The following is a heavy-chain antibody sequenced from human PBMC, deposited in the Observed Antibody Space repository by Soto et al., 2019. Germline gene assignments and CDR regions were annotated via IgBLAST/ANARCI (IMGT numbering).Heavy chain of an antibody. D-gene: IGHD3-3*01. Sequence: QVQLQESGPGLVKPSETLSLTCTVSGGSISSYYWSWIRQPPGKGLEWIGYIYYSGSTNYNPSLKSRVTISVDTSKNHFSLKLSSVTAADTAVYYCASGRFWSGYYNYYYYYMDVWGKGTTVTVSS. CDR3: ASGRFWSGYYNYYYYYMDV. CDR2: IYYSGST. V-gene: IGHV4-59*08. CDR1: GGSISSYY. J-gene: IGHJ6*03.